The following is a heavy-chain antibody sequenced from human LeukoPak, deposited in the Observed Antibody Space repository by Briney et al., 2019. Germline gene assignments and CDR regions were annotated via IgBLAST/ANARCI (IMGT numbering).Heavy chain of an antibody. Sequence: ASVKVSCKASGYTFSGYYMHWVRQAPGQGLEWMGWINPNSGGTNYAQKFQGRVTMTRDTSISTAYMELSRLRSDDTAVYYCAREVGYCSGGSCYSYLDYWGQGTLVTVSS. CDR1: GYTFSGYY. J-gene: IGHJ4*02. V-gene: IGHV1-2*02. CDR3: AREVGYCSGGSCYSYLDY. D-gene: IGHD2-15*01. CDR2: INPNSGGT.